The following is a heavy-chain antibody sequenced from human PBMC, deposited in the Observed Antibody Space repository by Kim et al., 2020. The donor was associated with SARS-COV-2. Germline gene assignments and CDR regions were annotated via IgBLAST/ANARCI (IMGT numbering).Heavy chain of an antibody. CDR1: GFTFSDYY. V-gene: IGHV3-11*01. J-gene: IGHJ6*02. D-gene: IGHD2-2*02. Sequence: GGSLRLSCAASGFTFSDYYMSWIRQAPGKGLEWVSYISGSGTTIYYADSVKGRFTISRDNAKNSLYLQMNSLRAEDTAVYYCARRAAVVVPAAIWSGYYYKMDVWGQGTTVTVSS. CDR2: ISGSGTTI. CDR3: ARRAAVVVPAAIWSGYYYKMDV.